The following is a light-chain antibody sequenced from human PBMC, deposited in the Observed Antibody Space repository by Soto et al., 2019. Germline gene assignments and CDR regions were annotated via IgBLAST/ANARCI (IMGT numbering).Light chain of an antibody. CDR1: SSNIGSNY. Sequence: QSVLTQPPSASGTPGQRVTISCSGSSSNIGSNYVYWYQQLPGTAPKLLIYSNNQRPSGVPDRFSGSKSGTSASLAISGLRSADEADYYCAAWDDSLSGSYVFGTGTKVTVL. J-gene: IGLJ1*01. CDR3: AAWDDSLSGSYV. V-gene: IGLV1-47*02. CDR2: SNN.